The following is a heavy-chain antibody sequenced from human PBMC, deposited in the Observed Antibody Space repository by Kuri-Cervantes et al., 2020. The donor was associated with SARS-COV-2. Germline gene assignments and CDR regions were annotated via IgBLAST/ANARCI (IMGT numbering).Heavy chain of an antibody. J-gene: IGHJ3*02. V-gene: IGHV3-30*18. CDR2: ISYDGSNK. D-gene: IGHD3-3*02. Sequence: GESLKISCAASGFTFSSYGMHWVRQAPGKGLEWVAVISYDGSNKYYADSVKGRFTISRDNSKSTLYLQMSSLRAEDTAVYYCVKDPKGFGVSFLVAAFDIWGQGTMVTVSS. CDR1: GFTFSSYG. CDR3: VKDPKGFGVSFLVAAFDI.